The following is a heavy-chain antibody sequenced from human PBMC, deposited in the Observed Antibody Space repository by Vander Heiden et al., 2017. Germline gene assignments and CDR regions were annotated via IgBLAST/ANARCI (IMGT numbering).Heavy chain of an antibody. CDR2: IRGSGCST. V-gene: IGHV3-23*01. Sequence: EVQLLESGGGLVQPGGSLRLSCAASGFTFSSYAMSWVRQASGKGRGWVSGIRGSGCSTYYADSVKGRFTISRDNSKHTLYLQMDSLRAEDTALYYCAKKVGSKGDTAAFDIWGQGTMVTVSS. CDR1: GFTFSSYA. CDR3: AKKVGSKGDTAAFDI. J-gene: IGHJ3*02. D-gene: IGHD2-21*02.